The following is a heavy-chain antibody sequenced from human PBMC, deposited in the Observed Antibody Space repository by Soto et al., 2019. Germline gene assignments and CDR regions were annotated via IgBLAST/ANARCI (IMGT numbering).Heavy chain of an antibody. J-gene: IGHJ3*02. CDR2: ISGSGGST. Sequence: GGSLRLSCAASGFTFSSYAMSWVRQAPGKGLEWVSAISGSGGSTYYADSVKGRFTISRDNSKNTLYLQMNSLRAEDTAVYYCANADIRKLRFLEWPTEQKGDAFDIWGQGTMVTVSS. CDR1: GFTFSSYA. CDR3: ANADIRKLRFLEWPTEQKGDAFDI. V-gene: IGHV3-23*01. D-gene: IGHD3-3*01.